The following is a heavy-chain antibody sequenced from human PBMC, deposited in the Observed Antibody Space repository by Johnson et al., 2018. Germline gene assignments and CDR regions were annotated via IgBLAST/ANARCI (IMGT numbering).Heavy chain of an antibody. J-gene: IGHJ3*02. CDR3: ARALEAAAGHFGAFDI. V-gene: IGHV4-4*02. CDR1: GGSISSSNW. Sequence: QVQLQESGPGLVKPSGTLSLTCAVSGGSISSSNWWSWVRQPPGKGLEWIGEIYHSGSTNYNPYLKSRVTISVDKSKNQFPLKLSSVTAADTAVYYCARALEAAAGHFGAFDIWGQGTMVTVSS. CDR2: IYHSGST. D-gene: IGHD6-13*01.